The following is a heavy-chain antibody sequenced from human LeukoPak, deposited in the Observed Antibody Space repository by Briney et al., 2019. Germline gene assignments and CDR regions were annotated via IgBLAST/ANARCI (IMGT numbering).Heavy chain of an antibody. D-gene: IGHD6-13*01. Sequence: SGPTLVNPTQTLTLTCTFSGFSLSTSEVGVDWIRQPPGKPLEWLALIYWDDDKRYSPSLKSGLTIIKDTSKNQVVLTMTNMDPVDTATYYCAHKSAAGVFDPWGQGTLVTVSS. CDR1: GFSLSTSEVG. J-gene: IGHJ5*02. CDR2: IYWDDDK. V-gene: IGHV2-5*02. CDR3: AHKSAAGVFDP.